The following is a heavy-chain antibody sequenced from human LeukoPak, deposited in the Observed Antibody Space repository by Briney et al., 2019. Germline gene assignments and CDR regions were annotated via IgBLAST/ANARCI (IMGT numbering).Heavy chain of an antibody. CDR2: INPNSGGT. J-gene: IGHJ4*02. CDR3: ASVEMATINW. V-gene: IGHV1-2*02. Sequence: ASVKVSFKASGYTFTGYYMHWVRQAPGQGLEWMGWINPNSGGTNYAQEFRGRVTMTRDTSISTAYMELSSLRSDDTAVYYCASVEMATINWWGQGTLVTVSS. CDR1: GYTFTGYY. D-gene: IGHD5-24*01.